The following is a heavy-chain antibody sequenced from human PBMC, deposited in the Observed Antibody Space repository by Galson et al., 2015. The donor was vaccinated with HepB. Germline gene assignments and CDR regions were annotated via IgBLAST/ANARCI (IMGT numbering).Heavy chain of an antibody. CDR1: GYTLTELS. V-gene: IGHV1-24*01. CDR2: FDPEDGET. CDR3: ATGRDYDYIWGSYDY. J-gene: IGHJ4*02. Sequence: SVKVSCKVSGYTLTELSMHWVRQAPGKGLEWMGGFDPEDGETIYAQRFQGRVTMTEDTSTDTAYMELSSLRSEDTAVYYCATGRDYDYIWGSYDYWGQGTLVTVSS. D-gene: IGHD3-16*01.